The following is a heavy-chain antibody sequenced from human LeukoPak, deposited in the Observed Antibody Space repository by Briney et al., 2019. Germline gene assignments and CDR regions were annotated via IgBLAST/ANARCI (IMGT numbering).Heavy chain of an antibody. CDR2: IYSGRGT. CDR1: GFIVSSNY. J-gene: IGHJ4*02. CDR3: ARGIPLGYCTYGVCYPPYYFDF. V-gene: IGHV3-66*01. Sequence: PGGSLRLSCAASGFIVSSNYMSWVRQAPGKGLEWVSVIYSGRGTNYADSVKGRFTISRDNSKNTLYLQMNSLRAEDTAVYYCARGIPLGYCTYGVCYPPYYFDFWGQGTLVTASS. D-gene: IGHD2-8*01.